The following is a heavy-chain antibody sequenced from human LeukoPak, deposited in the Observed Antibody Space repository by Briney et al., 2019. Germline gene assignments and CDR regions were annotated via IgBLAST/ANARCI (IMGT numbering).Heavy chain of an antibody. CDR3: ARVPAFVVDAFDI. Sequence: ASVKVSCKASGYTFTSYDINWVRQATGQGLEWMGWMNPNSGNTGYAQKFQGRVTMTRNTSISTAYMELSSLRSEDTAVYYCARVPAFVVDAFDIWGQGTMVTVSS. V-gene: IGHV1-8*01. J-gene: IGHJ3*02. CDR1: GYTFTSYD. CDR2: MNPNSGNT. D-gene: IGHD2-15*01.